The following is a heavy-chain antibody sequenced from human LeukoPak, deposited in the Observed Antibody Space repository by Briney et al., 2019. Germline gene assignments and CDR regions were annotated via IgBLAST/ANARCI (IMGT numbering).Heavy chain of an antibody. V-gene: IGHV3-7*01. CDR2: IKQDGSEK. CDR1: GIIITSYW. J-gene: IGHJ5*02. D-gene: IGHD3-16*01. CDR3: ASHSYGYNH. Sequence: GGSLRLSCAASGIIITSYWMSWVRQTPGKGLEWVANIKQDGSEKNYVDSAKGRFTIFRDNARNSLYLQMNSLRAEDTAVYYCASHSYGYNHWGQGTLVIVSS.